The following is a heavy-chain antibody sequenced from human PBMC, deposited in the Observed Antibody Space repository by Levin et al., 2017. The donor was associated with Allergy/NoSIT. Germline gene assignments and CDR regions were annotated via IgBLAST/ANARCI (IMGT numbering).Heavy chain of an antibody. D-gene: IGHD5-18*01. CDR2: IDHTGRK. J-gene: IGHJ4*02. CDR1: GGSFSGYH. V-gene: IGHV4-34*01. CDR3: ARLQLWPPIFFEY. Sequence: SETLSLTCEVSGGSFSGYHWNWIRQPPGKGLEWIGDIDHTGRKNYNPSLKSRVTISIDTSKNQFSLKVRSVTAADTAVYYCARLQLWPPIFFEYWGQGSLVTVSA.